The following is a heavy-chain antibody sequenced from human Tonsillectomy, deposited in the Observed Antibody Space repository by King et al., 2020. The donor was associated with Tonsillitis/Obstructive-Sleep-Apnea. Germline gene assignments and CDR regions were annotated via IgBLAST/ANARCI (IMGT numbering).Heavy chain of an antibody. J-gene: IGHJ4*02. CDR1: GGSISSYY. V-gene: IGHV4-59*01. Sequence: QLQESGPGLVKPSETLSLTCTVSGGSISSYYWSWIRQPPGKGLEWIGYIYYSGSTNYNPSLKSRVTISVDTSKNQLSLKLSSVTAADTAVYYCARVDAGERGYCSSTSCYYFDYWGQGTLVTVSS. CDR2: IYYSGST. D-gene: IGHD2-2*01. CDR3: ARVDAGERGYCSSTSCYYFDY.